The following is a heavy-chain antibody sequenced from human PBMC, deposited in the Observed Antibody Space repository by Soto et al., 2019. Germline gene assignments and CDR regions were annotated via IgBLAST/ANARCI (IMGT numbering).Heavy chain of an antibody. D-gene: IGHD4-17*01. CDR2: IIPLFGTT. CDR3: ARDHSIYGDYAVKGLRD. J-gene: IGHJ4*02. V-gene: IGHV1-69*13. CDR1: EGTFSNDA. Sequence: VASVKVSCKASEGTFSNDAITWVREAPGQGLEWMGGIIPLFGTTNYAQKFQGRVTITADESTSTAYMELISLTSEDTAVYYCARDHSIYGDYAVKGLRDWGQGVLVTVSS.